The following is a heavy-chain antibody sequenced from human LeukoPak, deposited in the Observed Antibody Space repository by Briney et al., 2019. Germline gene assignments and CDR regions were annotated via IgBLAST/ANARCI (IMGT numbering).Heavy chain of an antibody. V-gene: IGHV3-21*01. CDR2: ISSSSSYI. Sequence: GGSLRLSCAASGFTFSSYSMNWVRQAPGKGLEWVSSISSSSSYIYYADSVKGRFTISRDNAKNSLYLQMNSLRAEDTAVYYCARGIAVVPAARYNWFDPWGQGTLVTVSS. CDR1: GFTFSSYS. J-gene: IGHJ5*02. D-gene: IGHD2-2*01. CDR3: ARGIAVVPAARYNWFDP.